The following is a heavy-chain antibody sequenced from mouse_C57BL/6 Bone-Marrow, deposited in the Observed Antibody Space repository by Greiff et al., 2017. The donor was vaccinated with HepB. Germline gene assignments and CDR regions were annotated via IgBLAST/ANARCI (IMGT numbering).Heavy chain of an antibody. CDR1: FYSITSDY. Sequence: SLPFLSKPSHTLSLTFSFTFYSITSDYWNLILNFPFNKLEYMGSIIYSVSTYYNPSLKSRISITRDTSKNQYYLQLNSVTTEDTATYYCARTGTKGYYAMDYWGQGTSVTVSS. J-gene: IGHJ4*01. V-gene: IGHV3-8*01. D-gene: IGHD3-3*01. CDR3: ARTGTKGYYAMDY. CDR2: IIYSVST.